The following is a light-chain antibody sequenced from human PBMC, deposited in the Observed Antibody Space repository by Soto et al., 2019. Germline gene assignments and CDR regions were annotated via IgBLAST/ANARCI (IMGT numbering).Light chain of an antibody. CDR2: EVS. CDR1: SSDVGNYNL. J-gene: IGLJ2*01. V-gene: IGLV2-23*02. Sequence: QSVLTQPASVSGSPGQSITISCTGTSSDVGNYNLVSWYQHHPGKAPKLMIYEVSKRPSGVSNRFSGSKSGNTASLTISGLQAEDEADYYCCSYAGSSTVIFGGGTQLTVL. CDR3: CSYAGSSTVI.